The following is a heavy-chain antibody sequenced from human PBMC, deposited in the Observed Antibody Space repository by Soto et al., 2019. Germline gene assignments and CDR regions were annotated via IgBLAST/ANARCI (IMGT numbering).Heavy chain of an antibody. D-gene: IGHD3-22*01. V-gene: IGHV1-18*01. CDR1: GDGFSNYG. CDR3: ARVWYYDISGYYAFDY. CDR2: ISAYDGQT. Sequence: QVQLVQSGAEVKKPGASVRVSCKASGDGFSNYGFSWVRQAPGQGLEWMGWISAYDGQTNYTKKFQGRVTMTTDTPSSTASMELRSLTSDDTAVYYCARVWYYDISGYYAFDYWGLGTLVTVSS. J-gene: IGHJ4*02.